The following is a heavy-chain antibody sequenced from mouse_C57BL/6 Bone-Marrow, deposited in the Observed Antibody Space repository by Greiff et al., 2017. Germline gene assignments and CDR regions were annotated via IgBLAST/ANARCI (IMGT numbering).Heavy chain of an antibody. CDR3: ARRGLHWYFDV. J-gene: IGHJ1*03. CDR2: ISNLAYSI. D-gene: IGHD2-2*01. CDR1: GFTFSDYG. Sequence: EVQGVESGGGLVQPGGSLKLSCAASGFTFSDYGMAWVRQAPRKGPEWVAFISNLAYSIYYADTVTGRFTISRENAKNTLYLGMSSLRSEDTAMYYCARRGLHWYFDVWGTGTTVTGSS. V-gene: IGHV5-15*01.